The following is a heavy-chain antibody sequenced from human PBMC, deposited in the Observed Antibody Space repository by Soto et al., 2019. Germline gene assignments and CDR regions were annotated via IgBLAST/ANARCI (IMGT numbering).Heavy chain of an antibody. D-gene: IGHD2-15*01. CDR2: IHAGNGNT. CDR3: ARGVAFLHY. V-gene: IGHV1-3*01. Sequence: QVQLVQSGADVEKPGASVKVSCKASGYSFSSYAIHWVRQAPGQGLEWMGWIHAGNGNTKYSQNFQGRVTISRDTSATTAYMELNSLRSEDTAVYYCARGVAFLHYWGQGTLVTVSS. CDR1: GYSFSSYA. J-gene: IGHJ4*02.